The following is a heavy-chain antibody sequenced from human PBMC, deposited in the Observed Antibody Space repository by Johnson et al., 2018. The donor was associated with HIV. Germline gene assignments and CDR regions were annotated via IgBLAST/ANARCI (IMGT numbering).Heavy chain of an antibody. CDR1: GFTFDDYG. D-gene: IGHD1-26*01. V-gene: IGHV3-20*04. J-gene: IGHJ3*02. Sequence: VQLVESGGGVVRPGGSLRLSCAASGFTFDDYGMSWVRQAPGKGLEWVSGINWNGASTGYADSVKGRFPNSRDNAKNSLYLQMNSLRTKDNALYYCAKANSGSYLGHDAFDIWGQGTMVTVSS. CDR2: INWNGAST. CDR3: AKANSGSYLGHDAFDI.